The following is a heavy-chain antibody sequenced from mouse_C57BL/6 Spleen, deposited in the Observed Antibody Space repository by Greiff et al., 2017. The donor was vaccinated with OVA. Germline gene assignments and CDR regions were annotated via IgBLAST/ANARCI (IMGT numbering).Heavy chain of an antibody. CDR1: GFSLTSYG. CDR3: AKDNYGSSYVLAMDY. CDR2: IWGDGST. Sequence: VKLQQSGPGLVAPSQSLSLTCTVSGFSLTSYGVSWVRQPPGKGLEWLGVIWGDGSTNYHSALIYRLRISKFNTKIQVLLKLMQLQTDDTATYYWAKDNYGSSYVLAMDYWGQGTSVTVSS. V-gene: IGHV2-3*01. J-gene: IGHJ4*01. D-gene: IGHD1-1*01.